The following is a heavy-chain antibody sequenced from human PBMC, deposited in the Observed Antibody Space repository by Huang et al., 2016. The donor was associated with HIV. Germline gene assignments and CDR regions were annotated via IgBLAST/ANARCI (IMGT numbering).Heavy chain of an antibody. CDR2: IIPGFGTP. Sequence: QVQLVQSGAEVKKPGSSVKVSCKTSGDTLGRYGISWVRQAPGQGLEWLGGIIPGFGTPNYALKFQDRVTINVDDSTSTAFMELRSLRSEDTAVYYWASGIYDGYTYRQFDYWGQGTLVTVSS. V-gene: IGHV1-69*13. CDR1: GDTLGRYG. CDR3: ASGIYDGYTYRQFDY. J-gene: IGHJ4*02. D-gene: IGHD5-12*01.